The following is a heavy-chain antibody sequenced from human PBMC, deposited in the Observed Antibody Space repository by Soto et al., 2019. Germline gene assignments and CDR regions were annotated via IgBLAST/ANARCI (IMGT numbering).Heavy chain of an antibody. V-gene: IGHV3-15*01. Sequence: GGSLRLSCAASGFTFSNAWMSWVRQAPGKGLEWVGRIKSKTDGGTTDYAAPVKGRFTISRDDSKNTLYLQMNSLKTEDTAVYYCTTDLGSGSSWYPYYFDYWGQGTLVTVSS. CDR3: TTDLGSGSSWYPYYFDY. J-gene: IGHJ4*02. CDR1: GFTFSNAW. CDR2: IKSKTDGGTT. D-gene: IGHD6-13*01.